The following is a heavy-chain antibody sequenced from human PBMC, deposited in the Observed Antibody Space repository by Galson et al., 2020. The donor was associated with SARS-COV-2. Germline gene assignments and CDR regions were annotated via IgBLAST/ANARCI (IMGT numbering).Heavy chain of an antibody. CDR1: GGTINRSVYY. Sequence: SETLSLTCTVSGGTINRSVYYWGWPRQPPGNGLEWIGSIYFSGSAYYNPSLKSRVTMSVDTSKNQFSLKLRSVTAADTAVYYCARINGTYSSFDYWGQGTLVAVSS. CDR2: IYFSGSA. D-gene: IGHD1-26*01. CDR3: ARINGTYSSFDY. J-gene: IGHJ4*02. V-gene: IGHV4-39*07.